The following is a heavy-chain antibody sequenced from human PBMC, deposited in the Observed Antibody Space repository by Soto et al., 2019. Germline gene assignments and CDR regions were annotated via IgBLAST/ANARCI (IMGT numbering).Heavy chain of an antibody. Sequence: PGESLKISCKGSEYSFTSYWIGWVRQMPGKGLEWMGIIYPGDSDTRYSPSFQGQVTISADKSISTAYLQWSSLKASDTAMYYCARLETCGGDCYPGGFDYWGQGTLVTVSS. D-gene: IGHD2-21*02. CDR1: EYSFTSYW. CDR2: IYPGDSDT. J-gene: IGHJ4*02. CDR3: ARLETCGGDCYPGGFDY. V-gene: IGHV5-51*01.